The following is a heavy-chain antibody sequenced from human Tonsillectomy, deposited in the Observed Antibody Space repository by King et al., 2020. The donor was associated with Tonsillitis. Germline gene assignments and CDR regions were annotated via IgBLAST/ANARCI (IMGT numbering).Heavy chain of an antibody. Sequence: QLVQSGAEVKKPGASVKVSCKASGYTFTSYYMHWVRQAPGQGLEWVGIINPIGGRTSYAQKFQGRVTMTRDTSTSTVYMELSSLRSEDTAVYYCARDPYYDSSGYYFDYWGQGTLVTVSS. V-gene: IGHV1-46*03. CDR1: GYTFTSYY. D-gene: IGHD3-22*01. CDR3: ARDPYYDSSGYYFDY. J-gene: IGHJ4*02. CDR2: INPIGGRT.